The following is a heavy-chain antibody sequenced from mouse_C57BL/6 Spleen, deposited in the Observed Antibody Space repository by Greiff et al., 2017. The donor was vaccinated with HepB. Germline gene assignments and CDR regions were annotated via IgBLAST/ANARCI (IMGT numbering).Heavy chain of an antibody. CDR3: ARSRLTYDYFDY. CDR1: GFTFTDYY. D-gene: IGHD1-2*01. V-gene: IGHV7-3*01. CDR2: IRNKANGYTT. Sequence: EVKLVESGGGLVQPGGSLSLSCAASGFTFTDYYMSWVRQPPGKALEWLGFIRNKANGYTTEYSASVKGRFTISRDNSQSILYLQMNALRAEDSATYYCARSRLTYDYFDYWGQGTTLTVSS. J-gene: IGHJ2*01.